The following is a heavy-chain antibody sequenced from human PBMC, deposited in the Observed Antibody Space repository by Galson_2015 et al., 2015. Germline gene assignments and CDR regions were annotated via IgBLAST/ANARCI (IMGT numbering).Heavy chain of an antibody. CDR2: IDHSGNT. J-gene: IGHJ3*02. Sequence: SETLSLTCAVRGGSMNGYYWSWVRQSPDKGLQWIGEIDHSGNTYNNPSLKSRVTLSVDASKSQFSLKLTSLTAADTAVYYCARGLIVGSVRPGGGDVFDIWGQGTMAIVSS. CDR3: ARGLIVGSVRPGGGDVFDI. CDR1: GGSMNGYY. D-gene: IGHD3-16*01. V-gene: IGHV4-34*01.